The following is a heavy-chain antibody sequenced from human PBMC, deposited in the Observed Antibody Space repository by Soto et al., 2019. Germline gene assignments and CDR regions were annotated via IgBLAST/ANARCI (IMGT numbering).Heavy chain of an antibody. CDR2: TYYRSKWYN. J-gene: IGHJ5*01. CDR3: VRLIGNSWLDF. D-gene: IGHD1-26*01. V-gene: IGHV6-1*01. Sequence: SQTLSLTCAISGDSVSSSSVTWNWIRQSPSRGLEWLGRTYYRSKWYNDYAESVKSRITINPDTSKNQFSLHLNSVTPEDTAVYYCVRLIGNSWLDFCGQGTLVTVPS. CDR1: GDSVSSSSVT.